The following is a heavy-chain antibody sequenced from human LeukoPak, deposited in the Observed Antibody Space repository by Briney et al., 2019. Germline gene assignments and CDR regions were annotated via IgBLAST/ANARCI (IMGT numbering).Heavy chain of an antibody. V-gene: IGHV3-48*01. CDR3: ARLKGRDSSGPEVY. CDR2: ISSSCSTI. Sequence: PGGSLRLSCAASGFTFSSYSMNWVRQAPGKGLEWVSYISSSCSTIYYADSVKGRFTISRDNAKNSLYLQMNSLRAEDTAVYYCARLKGRDSSGPEVYWGQGTLVTVSS. D-gene: IGHD3-22*01. CDR1: GFTFSSYS. J-gene: IGHJ4*02.